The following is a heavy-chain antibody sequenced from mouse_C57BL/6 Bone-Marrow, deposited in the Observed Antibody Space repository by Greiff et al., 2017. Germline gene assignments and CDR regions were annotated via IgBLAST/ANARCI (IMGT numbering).Heavy chain of an antibody. J-gene: IGHJ4*01. Sequence: EVQLVESGGGLVKPGGSLKLSCAASGFTFSDYGMHWVRQAPEKGLEWVAYISSGSSTIYYADTVKGRFTISRDNAKNTLFLQMTSLRSEDTAMYYCARDCRPYAMDYWGQGTSVTVSS. CDR1: GFTFSDYG. V-gene: IGHV5-17*01. CDR2: ISSGSSTI. CDR3: ARDCRPYAMDY.